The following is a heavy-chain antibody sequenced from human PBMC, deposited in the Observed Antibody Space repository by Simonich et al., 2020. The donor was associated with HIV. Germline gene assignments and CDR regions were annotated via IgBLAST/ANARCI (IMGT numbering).Heavy chain of an antibody. CDR3: ARQGGAIGLGY. J-gene: IGHJ4*02. CDR2: IYYSGST. V-gene: IGHV4-39*01. D-gene: IGHD7-27*01. Sequence: QLQLQESGPGLVTPSETLSLTCTVSGGSISSSSYYWGWLRQPPGKGLEGIGSIYYSGSTYYNPSLKSRVTISIDTSKNQFSLKLSSVTAADTAVYYCARQGGAIGLGYWGQGTLVTVSS. CDR1: GGSISSSSYY.